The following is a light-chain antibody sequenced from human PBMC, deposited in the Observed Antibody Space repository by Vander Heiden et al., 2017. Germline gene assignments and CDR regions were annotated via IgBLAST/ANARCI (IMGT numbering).Light chain of an antibody. CDR2: KAS. CDR3: QQDYYYSWT. J-gene: IGKJ1*01. V-gene: IGKV1-5*03. Sequence: DSPITQYPSTLSASVGDRVSITCRASQSIDSWLAWYQQKPGTAPKLLIYKASTLESGVPSRFSGSGSGTEFTLTISSLQSDDFASYYCQQDYYYSWTFGQGTKVEIK. CDR1: QSIDSW.